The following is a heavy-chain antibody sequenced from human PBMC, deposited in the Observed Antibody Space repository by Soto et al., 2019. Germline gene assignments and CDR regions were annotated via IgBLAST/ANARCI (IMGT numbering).Heavy chain of an antibody. V-gene: IGHV4-31*11. Sequence: ASETLSLTCAVSGGSISSGGYSWSWIRQPPGKGLEWIGNIFYSGTTYYNPSLKSRVTISVDTSKNQFSLKLSSVTAADTAVYFCARGVLYWGQGTLVTVYS. CDR2: IFYSGTT. D-gene: IGHD1-1*01. J-gene: IGHJ4*02. CDR1: GGSISSGGYS. CDR3: ARGVLY.